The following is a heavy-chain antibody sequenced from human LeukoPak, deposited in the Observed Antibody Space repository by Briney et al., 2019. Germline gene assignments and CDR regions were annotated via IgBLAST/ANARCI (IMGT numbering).Heavy chain of an antibody. D-gene: IGHD7-27*01. CDR2: ISYDGSNK. CDR3: ARDRGDSVWDYYYMDV. V-gene: IGHV3-30-3*01. J-gene: IGHJ6*03. CDR1: GFTFDDYT. Sequence: TGGSLRLSCAASGFTFDDYTMHWVRQAPGKGLEWVAVISYDGSNKYYADSVKGRFTISRDNSKNTLYLQMNSLRAEDTAVYYCARDRGDSVWDYYYMDVWGKGTTVTVSS.